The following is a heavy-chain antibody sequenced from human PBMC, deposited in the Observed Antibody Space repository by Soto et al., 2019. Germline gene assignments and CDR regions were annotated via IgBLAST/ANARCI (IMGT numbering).Heavy chain of an antibody. V-gene: IGHV1-69*13. CDR3: ARIPRYSFPTSDDLDS. CDR2: ITPIYPTT. J-gene: IGHJ4*02. CDR1: GGTFYTYT. Sequence: SVKVSCKASGGTFYTYTFSWLRQAPGQGLEWMGSITPIYPTTNYAERFQGRLTITADGSTRTAYMDLTSLTSEDTAVYYCARIPRYSFPTSDDLDSWGQGTLVTVSS. D-gene: IGHD5-18*01.